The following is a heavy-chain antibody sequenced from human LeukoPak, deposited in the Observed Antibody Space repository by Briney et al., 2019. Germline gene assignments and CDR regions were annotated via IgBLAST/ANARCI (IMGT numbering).Heavy chain of an antibody. CDR2: ISGSGGST. Sequence: PGGSLRFTCAASGFTFSSYAMSWVRQARGKGLEWVSAISGSGGSTYYADSVKGRFTISRDNSKNTLYLQMNSLRAEDTAVYYCAKDCSSTSCYTFDPWGQGTLVTVSS. CDR1: GFTFSSYA. D-gene: IGHD2-2*02. CDR3: AKDCSSTSCYTFDP. V-gene: IGHV3-23*01. J-gene: IGHJ5*02.